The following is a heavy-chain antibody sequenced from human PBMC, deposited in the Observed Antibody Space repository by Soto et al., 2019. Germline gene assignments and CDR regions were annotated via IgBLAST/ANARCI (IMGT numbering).Heavy chain of an antibody. V-gene: IGHV4-31*03. CDR2: IYYSGST. Sequence: QVQLQELGPGLVKPSQTLSLTCTVSGGSISSGGYYWSWIRQHPGKGLEWIGYIYYSGSTYYNPSLKSRVTISVDTSKNQFSLKLSSVTAADTAVYYCARDRGGSSRRYGMDVWGQGTTVTVSS. J-gene: IGHJ6*02. CDR1: GGSISSGGYY. D-gene: IGHD6-13*01. CDR3: ARDRGGSSRRYGMDV.